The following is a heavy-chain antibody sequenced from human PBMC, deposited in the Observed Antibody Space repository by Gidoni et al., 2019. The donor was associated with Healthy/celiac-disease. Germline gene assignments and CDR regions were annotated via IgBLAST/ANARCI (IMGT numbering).Heavy chain of an antibody. V-gene: IGHV3-23*01. J-gene: IGHJ4*02. D-gene: IGHD3-22*01. CDR1: GFTFSSYA. CDR3: AKDGANYYDSSGYFRFDY. CDR2: ISGSGGST. Sequence: EVQLLESGGGLVQPGGSLRLSCAASGFTFSSYAMSWVRQAPGKGLGWASAISGSGGSTYYADSVKGRFTISRDNSKNTLYLQMNSLRAEDTAVYYCAKDGANYYDSSGYFRFDYWGQGTLVTVSS.